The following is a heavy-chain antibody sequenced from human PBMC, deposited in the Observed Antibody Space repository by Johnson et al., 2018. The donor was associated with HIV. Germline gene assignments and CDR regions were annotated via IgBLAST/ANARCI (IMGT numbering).Heavy chain of an antibody. CDR1: GFTFSTYG. V-gene: IGHV3-23*04. CDR3: TKDGQPYYNFWSASPDVFDI. Sequence: MQLVESGGGLVQPGGSLRMSCVASGFTFSTYGMTWVRQAPGKGLEWVSAISGTGGTTYYADSVRGRFSISRDNSKNTVYLQMNSLRVEDTAVYYCTKDGQPYYNFWSASPDVFDIWGQGTMVSVSS. D-gene: IGHD3-3*01. J-gene: IGHJ3*02. CDR2: ISGTGGTT.